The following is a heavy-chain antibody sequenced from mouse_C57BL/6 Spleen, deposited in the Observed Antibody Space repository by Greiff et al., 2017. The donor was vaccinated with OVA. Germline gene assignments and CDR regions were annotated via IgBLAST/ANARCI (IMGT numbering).Heavy chain of an antibody. V-gene: IGHV1-82*01. CDR3: ARSQATYAMDY. D-gene: IGHD3-2*02. CDR2: IYPGDGDT. Sequence: VQVVESGPELVKPGASVKISCKASGYAFSSSWMNWVKQRPGKGLEWIGRIYPGDGDTNYNGKFKGKATLTADKSSSTAYMQLSSLTAEDSAVYFCARSQATYAMDYWGQGTSVTVSS. CDR1: GYAFSSSW. J-gene: IGHJ4*01.